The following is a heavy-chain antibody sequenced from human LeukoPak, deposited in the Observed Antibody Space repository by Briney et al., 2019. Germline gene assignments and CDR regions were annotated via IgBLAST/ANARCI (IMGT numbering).Heavy chain of an antibody. J-gene: IGHJ4*02. V-gene: IGHV3-20*04. CDR2: INWNGGST. Sequence: SGGSLRLSCAASGFTYDDYGMSWVRQAPGKGLEWVSGINWNGGSTGYADSVKGRFTISRDNAKNSLYLQMNSLRAEDTALYYCARESYYDSSGYYREDYWGQGTLVTVSS. CDR1: GFTYDDYG. CDR3: ARESYYDSSGYYREDY. D-gene: IGHD3-22*01.